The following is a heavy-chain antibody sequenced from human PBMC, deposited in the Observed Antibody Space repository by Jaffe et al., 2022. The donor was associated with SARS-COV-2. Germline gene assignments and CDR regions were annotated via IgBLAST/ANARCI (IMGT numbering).Heavy chain of an antibody. CDR3: ARGYYDILTGYTNPVIFDY. CDR1: GGSISSGGYY. Sequence: QVQLQESGPGLVKPSQTLSLTCTVSGGSISSGGYYWSWIRQHPGKGLEWIGYIYYSGSTYYNPSLKSRVTISVDTSKNQFSLKLSSVTAADTAVYYCARGYYDILTGYTNPVIFDYWGQGTLVTVSS. V-gene: IGHV4-31*03. CDR2: IYYSGST. J-gene: IGHJ4*02. D-gene: IGHD3-9*01.